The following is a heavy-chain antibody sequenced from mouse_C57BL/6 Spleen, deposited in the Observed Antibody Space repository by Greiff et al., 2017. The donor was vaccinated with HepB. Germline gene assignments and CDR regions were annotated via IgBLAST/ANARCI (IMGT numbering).Heavy chain of an antibody. CDR1: GYTFTDYE. D-gene: IGHD1-1*01. V-gene: IGHV1-15*01. Sequence: QVQLQQSGAELVRPGASVTLSCKASGYTFTDYEMHWVKQTPVHGLEWIGAIDPETGGTAYNQKFKGKAILTADKSSSTAYMELRSLTSEDSAVYYCTVSNYYYYGSSPYWYFDVWGTGTTVTVSS. J-gene: IGHJ1*03. CDR3: TVSNYYYYGSSPYWYFDV. CDR2: IDPETGGT.